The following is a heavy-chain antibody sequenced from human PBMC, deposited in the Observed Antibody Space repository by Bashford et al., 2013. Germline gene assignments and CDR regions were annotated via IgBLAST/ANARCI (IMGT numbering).Heavy chain of an antibody. D-gene: IGHD2-15*01. CDR3: ARGSDGGLYYYYGMDV. CDR2: ISSGSSAI. CDR1: GFTFSSYS. V-gene: IGHV3-48*02. Sequence: GGSLRLSCAASGFTFSSYSFNWVRQAPGKGLEWVSHISSGSSAIYYADSVKGRFTISRDNAKNSLYLQMNSLRDEDTAVYYCARGSDGGLYYYYGMDVWGQGTTVTVSS. J-gene: IGHJ6*02.